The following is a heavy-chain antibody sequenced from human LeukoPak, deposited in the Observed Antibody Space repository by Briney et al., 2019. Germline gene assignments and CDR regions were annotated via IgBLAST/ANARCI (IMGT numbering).Heavy chain of an antibody. CDR2: IYYIGST. J-gene: IGHJ4*02. V-gene: IGHV4-59*01. CDR1: GGSISSYY. Sequence: SETLSLTCSVSGGSISSYYWSWIRQPPGQGLEWIGCIYYIGSTNHNPSLKSRVTITVDASKNQFSLKLSSVTAADNAVYYCARGRVGGNYWGQGTLVTVSS. CDR3: ARGRVGGNY. D-gene: IGHD1-14*01.